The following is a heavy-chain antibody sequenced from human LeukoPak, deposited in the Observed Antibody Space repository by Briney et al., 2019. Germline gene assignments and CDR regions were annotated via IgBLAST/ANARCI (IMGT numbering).Heavy chain of an antibody. J-gene: IGHJ4*02. CDR2: ISSSSSTI. Sequence: GGSLRLSCGVSGFTFSSYSMNWVHQAPGKGLEWISYISSSSSTIYYADSVKGRFTISRDNAKNSLYLQMNSLRAEDTAVYYCARRESYWGQGTLVTVSS. CDR3: ARRESY. V-gene: IGHV3-48*01. D-gene: IGHD1-26*01. CDR1: GFTFSSYS.